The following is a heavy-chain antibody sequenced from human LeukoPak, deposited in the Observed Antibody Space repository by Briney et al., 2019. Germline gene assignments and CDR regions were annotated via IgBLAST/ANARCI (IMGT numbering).Heavy chain of an antibody. CDR2: ISSSSSYT. CDR3: ARDFGSSHIPDAFDI. Sequence: GGSLRLSCAASGFTFSDYYMSWIRQAPGKGLEWVSYISSSSSYTNYADSVKGRFTISRDNAKNSLCLQMNSLRAEDTAVYYCARDFGSSHIPDAFDIWGQGTMVTVSS. D-gene: IGHD3-3*01. J-gene: IGHJ3*02. CDR1: GFTFSDYY. V-gene: IGHV3-11*06.